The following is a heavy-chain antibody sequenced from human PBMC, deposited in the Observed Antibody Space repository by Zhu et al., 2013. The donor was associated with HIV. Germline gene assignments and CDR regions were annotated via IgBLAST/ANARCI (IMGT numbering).Heavy chain of an antibody. V-gene: IGHV1-24*01. J-gene: IGHJ5*02. CDR3: ATAPMTGTSGWFDP. CDR1: GYTLNELS. CDR2: FDPEDGET. Sequence: QVHLVQSGAEVKKPGASVKVSCKVSGYTLNELSMHWVRQAPGKGLEWMGGFDPEDGETIYAQKFQGRVSMTEDTSTNIAYMELTSLRSEDTAVYYCATAPMTGTSGWFDPWGQGNPGHRLL. D-gene: IGHD1-7*01.